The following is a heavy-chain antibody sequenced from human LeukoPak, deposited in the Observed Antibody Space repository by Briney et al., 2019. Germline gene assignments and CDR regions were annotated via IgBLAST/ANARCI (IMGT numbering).Heavy chain of an antibody. Sequence: SETLSLTCTVSGGSISNFYWSWIRRPAGRGLEWIGRIYTSESIIYNPSLKSRVTMSVDTSKTQFSLKLSSVTAADTAVYYCARGYCSGGSCYSSPAYWGQGILVTVSS. CDR2: IYTSESI. CDR1: GGSISNFY. V-gene: IGHV4-4*07. D-gene: IGHD2-15*01. J-gene: IGHJ4*02. CDR3: ARGYCSGGSCYSSPAY.